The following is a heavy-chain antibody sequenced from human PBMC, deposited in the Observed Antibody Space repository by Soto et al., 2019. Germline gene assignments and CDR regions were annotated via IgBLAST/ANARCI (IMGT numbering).Heavy chain of an antibody. D-gene: IGHD6-19*01. CDR3: ARHGAAIWLGY. CDR1: GYTFSGHW. Sequence: WESLKISCKTSGYTFSGHWISWVRQVPGKGLQWMGNIDPSDSYINYNPAFRGHVTFSVDKSNSTAYLHWRSLGPSDTALYCCARHGAAIWLGYWGQGTLVTVSS. J-gene: IGHJ4*02. V-gene: IGHV5-10-1*01. CDR2: IDPSDSYI.